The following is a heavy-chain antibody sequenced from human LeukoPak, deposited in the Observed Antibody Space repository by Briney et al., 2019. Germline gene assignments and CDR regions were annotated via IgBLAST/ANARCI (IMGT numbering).Heavy chain of an antibody. V-gene: IGHV3-74*01. CDR2: INGDGRNI. Sequence: GGSLRLSCVASGFTFSSYWMHWVRQDPRKGLVWVSRINGDGRNINYADSVRGRFTISRDNAKNTLYLQMNTLRVEDTAVYYCTRDPMDYDVSTGLHHYYMDVWGQGTTVTVSS. CDR3: TRDPMDYDVSTGLHHYYMDV. J-gene: IGHJ6*02. D-gene: IGHD3-9*01. CDR1: GFTFSSYW.